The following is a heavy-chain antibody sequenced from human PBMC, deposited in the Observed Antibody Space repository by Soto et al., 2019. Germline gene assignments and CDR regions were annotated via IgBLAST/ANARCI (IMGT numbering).Heavy chain of an antibody. CDR3: ARDKAGRRFGELLGGMDA. Sequence: SVKVSCKASGGTFSSNAISWVRQAPGQGLEWMGGIIPIFGTANYAQKFQGRVTITADESTSTAYMELSSLRSEDTAVYYCARDKAGRRFGELLGGMDAWGQGTTVTVSS. V-gene: IGHV1-69*13. CDR2: IIPIFGTA. CDR1: GGTFSSNA. J-gene: IGHJ6*02. D-gene: IGHD3-10*01.